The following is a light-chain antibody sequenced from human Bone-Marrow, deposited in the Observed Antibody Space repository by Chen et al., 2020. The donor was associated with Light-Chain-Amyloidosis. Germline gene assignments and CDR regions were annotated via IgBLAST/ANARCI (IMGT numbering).Light chain of an antibody. V-gene: IGLV3-25*03. Sequence: SYEXXQPPSVSVSTGQTXXXTXXXDDLLXKYPYWYHEKPGQAPVLGIHGDNERPAGISARFSGSSAGTXATXXISGXXAEDEADYHXQSADXSGTYEVIFGGGTKLTVL. CDR2: GDN. J-gene: IGLJ2*01. CDR3: QSADXSGTYEVI. CDR1: DLLXKY.